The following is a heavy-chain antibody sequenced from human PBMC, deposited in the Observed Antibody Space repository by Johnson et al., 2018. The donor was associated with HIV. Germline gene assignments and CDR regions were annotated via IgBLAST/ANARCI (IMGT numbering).Heavy chain of an antibody. CDR2: IYSGGST. V-gene: IGHV3-66*01. J-gene: IGHJ3*02. CDR3: AREAWGFGERVDAFDI. D-gene: IGHD3-10*01. CDR1: GFTVSSNY. Sequence: MQLVESGGGLVQPGGSLRLSCAASGFTVSSNYMSWVRQAPGKELEWVSVIYSGGSTYYADSVKGRFTISRDNSKNTLYLQMNSLRAEDTAVYYCAREAWGFGERVDAFDIWGQGTMVTVSS.